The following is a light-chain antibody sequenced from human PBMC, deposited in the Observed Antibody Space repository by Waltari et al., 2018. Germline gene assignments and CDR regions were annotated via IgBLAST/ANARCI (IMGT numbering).Light chain of an antibody. CDR2: KDT. Sequence: SFELTQPPSVSVSPGQTARITCSGDVLPKQYAHWSQQRPGQAPLLIIYKDTERPSGIPGRFSGSSSGTTVTLTISGVLAEDEADYHCQSADSSGAYVVFGGGTKLTVL. V-gene: IGLV3-25*03. J-gene: IGLJ2*01. CDR1: VLPKQY. CDR3: QSADSSGAYVV.